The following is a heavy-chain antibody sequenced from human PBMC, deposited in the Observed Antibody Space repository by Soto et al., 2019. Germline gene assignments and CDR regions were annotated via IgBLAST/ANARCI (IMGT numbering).Heavy chain of an antibody. J-gene: IGHJ4*02. V-gene: IGHV3-23*01. Sequence: EVQLLESGGGLVQPGGSLRLSCAASGFTFSSYAMSWVRQAPGKGLEWVSAISGSGGSTYYADSVKGRFTISRDNSKNALYLQMDSLRAEDTAVYYCAKFRWFGERPAPDYFDYWGQGTLVTVSS. D-gene: IGHD3-10*01. CDR2: ISGSGGST. CDR1: GFTFSSYA. CDR3: AKFRWFGERPAPDYFDY.